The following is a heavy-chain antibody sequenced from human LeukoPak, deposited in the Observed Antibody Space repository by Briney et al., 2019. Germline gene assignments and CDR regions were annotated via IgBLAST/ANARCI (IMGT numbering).Heavy chain of an antibody. V-gene: IGHV1-8*01. D-gene: IGHD2-21*02. CDR1: GYTFTSYD. J-gene: IGHJ4*02. CDR3: ARSRSLAYCGGDCYFDFDY. CDR2: MNPNSGNT. Sequence: ASVKVSCKASGYTFTSYDINWVRQATGQGLEWMGWMNPNSGNTGYAQKFQGRVTMTRNTSISTAYMELSSLRSEDTAVCYCARSRSLAYCGGDCYFDFDYWGQGTLVTVSS.